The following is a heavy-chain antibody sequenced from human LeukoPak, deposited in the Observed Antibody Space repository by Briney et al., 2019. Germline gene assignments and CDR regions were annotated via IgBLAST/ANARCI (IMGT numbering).Heavy chain of an antibody. D-gene: IGHD6-19*01. V-gene: IGHV3-74*01. Sequence: PGGSLRLSCAASGFTFSSYWMHWVREAPGKGLVWVSRINSDGSSTDYADSVKGRFTISRDNAKNTMYLQMNSLRAEDTAVYYCTRWSYNSGSTGYWGQGTLVTVSS. CDR2: INSDGSST. CDR1: GFTFSSYW. CDR3: TRWSYNSGSTGY. J-gene: IGHJ4*02.